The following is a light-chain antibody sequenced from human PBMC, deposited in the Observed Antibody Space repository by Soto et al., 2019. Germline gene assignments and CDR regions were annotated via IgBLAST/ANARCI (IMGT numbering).Light chain of an antibody. CDR1: QSVRSTY. V-gene: IGKV3-20*01. CDR2: GAS. CDR3: QQYGNSPWT. Sequence: EIVLTQSPGTLSLSPGERATLSCRASQSVRSTYLAWYQQKPGQAPRLLIYGASSRATGIPDRFSGSGSGTDFTLTISRLEPEVFAVYYCQQYGNSPWTFGQGTKVEIK. J-gene: IGKJ1*01.